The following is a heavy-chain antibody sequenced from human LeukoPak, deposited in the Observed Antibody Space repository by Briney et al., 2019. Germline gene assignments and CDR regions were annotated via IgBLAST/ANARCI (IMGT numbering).Heavy chain of an antibody. D-gene: IGHD5-24*01. J-gene: IGHJ4*02. CDR1: GFTFRSYA. V-gene: IGHV3-23*01. Sequence: GSLRLSCAASGFTFRSYAMSWVRQAPGKGLEWVSSIIANGGSTYYADSVKGRFTISRDNSKNTVYLQMNSLRAEDTAVYYCAKGAGGSYGLYYFDYWGQGIVVTVSS. CDR3: AKGAGGSYGLYYFDY. CDR2: IIANGGST.